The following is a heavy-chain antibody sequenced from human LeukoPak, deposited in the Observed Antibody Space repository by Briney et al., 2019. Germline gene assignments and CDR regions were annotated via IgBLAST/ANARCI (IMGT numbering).Heavy chain of an antibody. D-gene: IGHD5-18*01. CDR2: ISSSSTYI. V-gene: IGHV3-21*01. J-gene: IGHJ3*02. Sequence: GGSLRLSCAASGFTFSSHSMNWVRQAPGKGLEWVSSISSSSTYIYYADSVKGRFTISRDNAKNSLYLQMNSLRAEDTAVYYCARVFVDTAMVRAFGIWGQGTMVTVSS. CDR3: ARVFVDTAMVRAFGI. CDR1: GFTFSSHS.